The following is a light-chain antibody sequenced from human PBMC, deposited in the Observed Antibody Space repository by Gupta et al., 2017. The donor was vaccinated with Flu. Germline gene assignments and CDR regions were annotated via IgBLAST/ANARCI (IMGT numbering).Light chain of an antibody. J-gene: IGLJ1*01. CDR1: KY. CDR3: FSYTGRITPDG. V-gene: IGLV2-14*03. CDR2: DVS. Sequence: KYVSWYQQHPGKAPKFMIYDVSNRASGISDRFSGSKSGNTASLTISGLQAEDEADYYCFSYTGRITPDGFGTGTKVNVL.